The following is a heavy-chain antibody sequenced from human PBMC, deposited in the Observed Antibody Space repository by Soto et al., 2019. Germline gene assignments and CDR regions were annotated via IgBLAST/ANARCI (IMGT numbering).Heavy chain of an antibody. CDR1: GYTFTGYY. J-gene: IGHJ6*02. V-gene: IGHV1-2*04. D-gene: IGHD2-8*01. CDR3: ARGDSTDCSNGVCSFFYNHDMDV. Sequence: ASVKVSCKASGYTFTGYYMHCVRQAPGQGLEWLGRINPKSGGTSTAQKFQGWVTMTTDTSISTASMELTRLTSDDTAIYYCARGDSTDCSNGVCSFFYNHDMDVWGQGTTVTVSS. CDR2: INPKSGGT.